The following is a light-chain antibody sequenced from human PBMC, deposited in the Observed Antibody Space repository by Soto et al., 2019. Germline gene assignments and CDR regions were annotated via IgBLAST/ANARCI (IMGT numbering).Light chain of an antibody. J-gene: IGKJ1*01. CDR3: QQYDNFHPIT. V-gene: IGKV1-33*01. Sequence: DIQMTQSPSSLSASLGDRVTITCQASQDISNHLNWYQQKPGKAPELLMFDASNLEPGVPSRFSGSGSGTDFTLTISSLQHEDVAKYFCQQYDNFHPITFGQGTKVDIK. CDR1: QDISNH. CDR2: DAS.